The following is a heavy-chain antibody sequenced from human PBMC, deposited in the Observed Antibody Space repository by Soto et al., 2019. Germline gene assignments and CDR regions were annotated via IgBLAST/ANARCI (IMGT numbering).Heavy chain of an antibody. J-gene: IGHJ4*02. Sequence: WTWIRQPPGKGLEWIGYIYYSGSTNYNPSLKSRVTISVDTSKNQFSLRLTSVTAADTAVYYCARKISTTMAFDFWGQGTLVTVSS. D-gene: IGHD5-18*01. CDR2: IYYSGST. CDR3: ARKISTTMAFDF. V-gene: IGHV4-59*01.